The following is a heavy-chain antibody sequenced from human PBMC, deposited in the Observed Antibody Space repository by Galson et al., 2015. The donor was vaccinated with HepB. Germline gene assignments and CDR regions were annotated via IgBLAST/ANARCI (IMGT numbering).Heavy chain of an antibody. D-gene: IGHD1-26*01. Sequence: SVKVSCKASGYTFTSYDINWVRQATGQGLEWMGWMNPNSGNTGYAQKFQGRVTMTRNTSISTAYMELSSLRSEDTAVYYCARGHVDWEDSTGAYWYFDLWGRGTLVTVSS. V-gene: IGHV1-8*01. CDR1: GYTFTSYD. CDR2: MNPNSGNT. CDR3: ARGHVDWEDSTGAYWYFDL. J-gene: IGHJ2*01.